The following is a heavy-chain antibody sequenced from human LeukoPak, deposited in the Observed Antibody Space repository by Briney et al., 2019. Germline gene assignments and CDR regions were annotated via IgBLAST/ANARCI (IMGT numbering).Heavy chain of an antibody. D-gene: IGHD1-1*01. Sequence: SETLSLTCTVSGGSISSYYLTWIRQPPGKGLEWIGYIYYSGSTNYNPSLKSRVTISVDTSKNQFSLKLSSVTAADPAVSYCSKDFARQDYYYYMDVWGKGTTVTVSS. CDR3: SKDFARQDYYYYMDV. CDR1: GGSISSYY. J-gene: IGHJ6*03. CDR2: IYYSGST. V-gene: IGHV4-59*01.